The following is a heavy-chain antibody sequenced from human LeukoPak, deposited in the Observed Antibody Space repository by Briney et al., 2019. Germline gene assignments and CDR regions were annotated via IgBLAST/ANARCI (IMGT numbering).Heavy chain of an antibody. D-gene: IGHD2-21*02. CDR2: ISYDGSNK. Sequence: PGRSLRLSCATSGFTFSDYGMHWVRQAPGKGLEWVAHISYDGSNKYYADSVKGRFTISRDNSKNTLYLQMNSLRAEDTAVYYCAKDEVVVVTAIYYYYGMDVWGQGTTVTVSS. CDR3: AKDEVVVVTAIYYYYGMDV. CDR1: GFTFSDYG. J-gene: IGHJ6*02. V-gene: IGHV3-30*18.